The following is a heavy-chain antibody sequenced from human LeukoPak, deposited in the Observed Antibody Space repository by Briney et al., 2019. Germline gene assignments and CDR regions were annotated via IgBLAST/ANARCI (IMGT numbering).Heavy chain of an antibody. CDR1: GFTFSSYS. D-gene: IGHD4-17*01. CDR3: ARGDFNDNGDYVDAFDV. J-gene: IGHJ3*01. V-gene: IGHV3-7*01. CDR2: IKQDGTEK. Sequence: PGGSLRLSCAASGFTFSSYSMDWVRQAPGKGLQWVANIKQDGTEKFYMDSVKGRFTISRDNARKSLYLQMNSLRAEDTAVYYCARGDFNDNGDYVDAFDVWGQGTVVTVSS.